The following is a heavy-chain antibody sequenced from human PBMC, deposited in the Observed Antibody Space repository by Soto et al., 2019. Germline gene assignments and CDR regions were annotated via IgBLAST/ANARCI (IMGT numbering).Heavy chain of an antibody. CDR3: AKGDSSSPRPRVFDS. CDR2: ISTSGGST. Sequence: GGSLRLSCAASGFTFRRYAMSWVRQAPGKGLEWVSSISTSGGSTYYADSVKGRCTISRDNSKNTLYLEMNSLRAEDTAVYYCAKGDSSSPRPRVFDSWGQGTLVTVSS. CDR1: GFTFRRYA. V-gene: IGHV3-23*01. J-gene: IGHJ4*02. D-gene: IGHD6-6*01.